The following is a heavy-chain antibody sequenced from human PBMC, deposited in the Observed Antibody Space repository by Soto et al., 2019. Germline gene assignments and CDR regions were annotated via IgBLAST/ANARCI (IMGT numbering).Heavy chain of an antibody. Sequence: EVQLVESGGGLVQPGGSLRLSCAASGFTFSNYWMHWVRQAPGKGLVWVSRIESDGSTTSYADSVKGRFTISRDNAKNALYRHMNRQSAEDRAVYNCAREYGVGAMPPFDYWGQGTLVTVSS. CDR1: GFTFSNYW. V-gene: IGHV3-74*01. D-gene: IGHD1-26*01. CDR3: AREYGVGAMPPFDY. J-gene: IGHJ4*02. CDR2: IESDGSTT.